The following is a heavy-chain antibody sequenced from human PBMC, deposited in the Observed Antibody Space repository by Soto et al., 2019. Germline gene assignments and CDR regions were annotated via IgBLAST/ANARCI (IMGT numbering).Heavy chain of an antibody. V-gene: IGHV3-23*01. D-gene: IGHD2-2*02. CDR2: ISGSGGST. CDR3: ANPYCSSTSCYTAPPRNAFDI. Sequence: GGSLRLSCAASGFTFSSYAMSWVRQAPGKGLEWVSAISGSGGSTYYADSVKGRFTNSRDNSKNTLYLQMNSLRAEDTAVYYCANPYCSSTSCYTAPPRNAFDIWGQGTMVTVSS. J-gene: IGHJ3*02. CDR1: GFTFSSYA.